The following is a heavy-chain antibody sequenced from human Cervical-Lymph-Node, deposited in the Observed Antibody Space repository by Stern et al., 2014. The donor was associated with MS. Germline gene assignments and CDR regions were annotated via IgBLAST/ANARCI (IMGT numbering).Heavy chain of an antibody. CDR3: ARNGRYLDA. CDR2: ISGSGGTM. CDR1: GFAFSDHY. D-gene: IGHD2-8*01. V-gene: IGHV3-11*01. J-gene: IGHJ4*02. Sequence: QVQLVESGGGLVKPGGSLRLSCAASGFAFSDHYMTWVRQAPEKGLEWIAEISGSGGTMYTADSLKGRFTISRDNAKNSIYLQVTSLRAEDTAVYYCARNGRYLDAWGQGILVTVSS.